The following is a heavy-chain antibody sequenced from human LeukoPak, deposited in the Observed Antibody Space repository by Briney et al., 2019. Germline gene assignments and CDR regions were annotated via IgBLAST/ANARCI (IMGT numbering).Heavy chain of an antibody. D-gene: IGHD4-23*01. J-gene: IGHJ1*01. CDR2: IYHSGST. CDR3: AHGGNGYFQH. V-gene: IGHV4-30-2*01. CDR1: GGSISSGGYS. Sequence: SETLSLTCAVSGGSISSGGYSWSWIRQPPGTGLEWIGYIYHSGSTYYNPSLKSRVTISVDRSKNQFSLKLSSVTAADTAVYYCAHGGNGYFQHWGQGTLVTVSS.